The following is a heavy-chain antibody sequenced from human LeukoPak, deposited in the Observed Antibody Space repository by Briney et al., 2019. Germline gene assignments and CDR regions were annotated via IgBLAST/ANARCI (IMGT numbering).Heavy chain of an antibody. Sequence: PSETLSLTCDVFGGSFTDYFWTWIRQSPGKGLEWIGEINDYTGSTNYNPSLNSRVSISQEKSKNQFSLELRSVTAADTAVYYCARGRIAKIVVVHSFHYGMDIWGQGTTVTVSS. CDR2: INDYTGST. V-gene: IGHV4-34*01. CDR1: GGSFTDYF. J-gene: IGHJ6*02. CDR3: ARGRIAKIVVVHSFHYGMDI. D-gene: IGHD3-22*01.